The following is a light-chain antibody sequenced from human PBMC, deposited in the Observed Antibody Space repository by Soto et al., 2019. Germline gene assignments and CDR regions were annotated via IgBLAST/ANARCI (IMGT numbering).Light chain of an antibody. CDR3: QQYGTSPYT. V-gene: IGKV3-20*01. CDR1: QSVRSNY. Sequence: ELVLTQSPGTLSLSPGERATVSCRASQSVRSNYLAWYHQKPGQAPRLLIYDASNRAGDMPDRFSGSGSGTDFTLTISRLEPEDFAVYYCQQYGTSPYTFGQGTKLEIK. J-gene: IGKJ2*01. CDR2: DAS.